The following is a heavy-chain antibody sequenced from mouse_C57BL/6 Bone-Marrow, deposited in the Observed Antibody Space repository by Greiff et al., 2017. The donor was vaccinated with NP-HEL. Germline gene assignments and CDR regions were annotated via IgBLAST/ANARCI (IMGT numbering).Heavy chain of an antibody. CDR3: ARCPYYYGSSPYYFDY. CDR1: GYTFTDYE. CDR2: IDPETGGT. J-gene: IGHJ2*01. Sequence: QVQLQQSGAELVRPGASVTLSCKASGYTFTDYEMHWVKQTPVHGLEWIGAIDPETGGTAYIQKFKDKATLTVDKSSSTAYMQLSSLTSEDSAVYYCARCPYYYGSSPYYFDYWGQGTTLTVSS. V-gene: IGHV1-15*01. D-gene: IGHD1-1*01.